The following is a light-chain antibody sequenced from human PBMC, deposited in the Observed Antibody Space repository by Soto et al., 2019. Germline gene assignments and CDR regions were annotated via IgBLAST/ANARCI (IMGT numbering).Light chain of an antibody. CDR1: SSNIGAGYD. CDR3: QSYDSSLSGSV. J-gene: IGLJ2*01. V-gene: IGLV1-40*01. CDR2: GNI. Sequence: QSVLTQPPSVSGAPGQRVTISCTGSSSNIGAGYDVHWYQQLPGTAPKLLIYGNINRPSGVPDRFSGSKSGTSASLAITGLQAEDEADYYCQSYDSSLSGSVFGGRTKLTV.